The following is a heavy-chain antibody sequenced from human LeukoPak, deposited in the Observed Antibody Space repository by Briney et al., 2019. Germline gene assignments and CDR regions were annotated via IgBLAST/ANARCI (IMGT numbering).Heavy chain of an antibody. J-gene: IGHJ4*02. CDR2: ISYDGSNK. CDR1: GFTFSSYA. D-gene: IGHD6-13*01. V-gene: IGHV3-30-3*01. CDR3: ARASSWYGRIFLYYFDY. Sequence: GGSLRLSCVASGFTFSSYAMHWVRQAPGKGLEWVAAISYDGSNKYYADSVKGRFTISRDNSKNTLYLQMNSLRAEDTAVYYCARASSWYGRIFLYYFDYWGQGTLVTVSS.